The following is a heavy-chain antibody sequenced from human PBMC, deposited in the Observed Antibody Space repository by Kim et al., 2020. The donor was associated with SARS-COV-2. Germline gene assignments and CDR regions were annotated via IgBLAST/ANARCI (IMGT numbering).Heavy chain of an antibody. V-gene: IGHV4-34*01. CDR3: ARGTYYYDSSGYGY. Sequence: TPSLTSRFTISVDTSKNQFSLKLSSVTSADTSVYYCARGTYYYDSSGYGYWGQGTLVTVSS. D-gene: IGHD3-22*01. J-gene: IGHJ4*02.